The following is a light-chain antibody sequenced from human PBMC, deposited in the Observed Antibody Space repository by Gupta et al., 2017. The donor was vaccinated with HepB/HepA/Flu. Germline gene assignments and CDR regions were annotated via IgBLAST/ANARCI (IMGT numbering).Light chain of an antibody. V-gene: IGKV3-20*01. J-gene: IGKJ3*01. Sequence: ELVLTQSPATMSLSPGERATLSCRASQSVSSTYLAWYQRKPGQAPRLLIYGASSRATGIPDRFSGSGSGTDFTLTISRLEPEDIAVYYCQHYGSSPTFGPGTKVEIK. CDR3: QHYGSSPT. CDR1: QSVSSTY. CDR2: GAS.